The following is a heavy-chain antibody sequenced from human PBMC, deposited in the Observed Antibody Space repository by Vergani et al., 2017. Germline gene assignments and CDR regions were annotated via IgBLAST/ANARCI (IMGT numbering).Heavy chain of an antibody. CDR1: GFTFSARP. D-gene: IGHD3-22*01. J-gene: IGHJ4*02. CDR2: ISALYPST. Sequence: EVQLLQSGGGVIQPGGSVRLSCAASGFTFSARPMTWVRQAPGKGLEWVSAISALYPSTYYADSVKGRFTISRDNSKNMLYLQMNSLRAEDTAVYYCARLSYDTTPYLQGGYDCWGQGTLVSVSS. CDR3: ARLSYDTTPYLQGGYDC. V-gene: IGHV3-23*01.